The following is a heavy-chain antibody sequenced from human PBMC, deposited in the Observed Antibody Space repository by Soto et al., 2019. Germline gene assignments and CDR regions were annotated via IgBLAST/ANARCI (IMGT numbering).Heavy chain of an antibody. Sequence: VQLLESGGGLVQPGGSLRLSCAASGFTFSNYVMTWVRQAPGEGLEWVSAISGTGYNTFYADSVKGRFTSSRDNSKNTVYLQMNSLTAEDAAVYYCTKSDLSSGKNSNYFFDYWGQVARVTDSS. J-gene: IGHJ4*02. D-gene: IGHD3-10*01. V-gene: IGHV3-23*01. CDR3: TKSDLSSGKNSNYFFDY. CDR2: ISGTGYNT. CDR1: GFTFSNYV.